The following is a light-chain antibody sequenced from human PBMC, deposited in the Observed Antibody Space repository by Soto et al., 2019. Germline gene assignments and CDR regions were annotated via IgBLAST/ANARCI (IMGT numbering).Light chain of an antibody. CDR1: QSVSSSY. J-gene: IGKJ2*01. CDR2: GAS. Sequence: EIVLTQSPGTMSLSPGVRATLSCRASQSVSSSYLAWDQQKPGQAPRLLIYGASSRATGIPDRFSGSGSGTDFTLTNSRLEPEDFAVYYCQQYGSSPRYTFGQGTKLEIK. V-gene: IGKV3-20*01. CDR3: QQYGSSPRYT.